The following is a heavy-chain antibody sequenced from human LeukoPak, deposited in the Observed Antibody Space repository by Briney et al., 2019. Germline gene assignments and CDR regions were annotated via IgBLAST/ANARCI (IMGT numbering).Heavy chain of an antibody. CDR3: ARGRLARSPYFDY. Sequence: SETLSLTCAVYGGSLSGYYWSWIRQPPGKGLEWIGEINHSGSTNYNPSLKSRVTISVDTSKNQFSLKLSSVTAADTAVYYCARGRLARSPYFDYWGQGTLVTVSS. V-gene: IGHV4-34*01. CDR1: GGSLSGYY. D-gene: IGHD6-19*01. J-gene: IGHJ4*02. CDR2: INHSGST.